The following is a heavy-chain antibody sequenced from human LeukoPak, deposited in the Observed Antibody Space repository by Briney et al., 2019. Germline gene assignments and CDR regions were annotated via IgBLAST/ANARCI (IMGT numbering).Heavy chain of an antibody. CDR1: GFTFSSYE. CDR2: ISSSGSTT. V-gene: IGHV3-48*03. Sequence: GGSLRLSCAASGFTFSSYEMNWVRQAPGKGLEWVSYISSSGSTTYYADSVKGRFTISRDNSKNTLYLQMNSLRAEDTAVYYCAKEPAGTEPYYFDYWGQGTLVTVSS. J-gene: IGHJ4*02. D-gene: IGHD2-2*01. CDR3: AKEPAGTEPYYFDY.